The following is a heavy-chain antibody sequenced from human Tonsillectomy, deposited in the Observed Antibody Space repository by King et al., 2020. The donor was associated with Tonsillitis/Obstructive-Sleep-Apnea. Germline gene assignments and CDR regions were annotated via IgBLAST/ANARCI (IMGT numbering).Heavy chain of an antibody. V-gene: IGHV4-59*01. D-gene: IGHD4-17*01. CDR1: GGSISSYY. J-gene: IGHJ4*02. Sequence: QLQESGPGVVKPSETLSLTCTVSGGSISSYYWSWIRQPTGKELEWSANSYYSGSTNFNPSLKSRVTVSVDTSKNQISLKVSSVTAADTAVYYCARGGASTATNRFDSWGQGTLVTVSS. CDR3: ARGGASTATNRFDS. CDR2: SYYSGST.